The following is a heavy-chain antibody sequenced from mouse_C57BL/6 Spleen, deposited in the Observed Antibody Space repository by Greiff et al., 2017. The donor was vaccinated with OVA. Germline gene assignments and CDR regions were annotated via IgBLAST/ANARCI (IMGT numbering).Heavy chain of an antibody. CDR3: ARSGYGRTWFAY. D-gene: IGHD2-10*02. CDR1: GYSFTGYY. V-gene: IGHV1-42*01. J-gene: IGHJ3*01. CDR2: INPSTGGT. Sequence: EVQLQQSGPELVKPGASVKISCKASGYSFTGYYMNWVKQSPEKSLEWIGEINPSTGGTTYNQKFKAKATLTVDKSSSTAYMQLKSLTSEDSAVYYCARSGYGRTWFAYWGQGTLVTVSA.